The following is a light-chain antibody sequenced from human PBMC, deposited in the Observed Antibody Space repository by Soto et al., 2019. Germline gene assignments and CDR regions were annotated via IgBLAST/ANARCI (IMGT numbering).Light chain of an antibody. V-gene: IGLV2-14*01. J-gene: IGLJ3*02. CDR1: SSDFGGYNY. Sequence: QSALTQPASVSGSPGQSITISCTGTSSDFGGYNYVSWYQHLPGKAPKLMIYEISNRPSGVSNRFSGSKSGNTASLTISGLQAEDEADYYCSSYTSSNNWVFGGGTKLTGL. CDR2: EIS. CDR3: SSYTSSNNWV.